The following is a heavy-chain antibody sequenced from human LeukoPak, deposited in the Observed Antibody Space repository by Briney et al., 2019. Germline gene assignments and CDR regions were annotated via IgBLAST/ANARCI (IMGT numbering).Heavy chain of an antibody. CDR2: IYYSGST. V-gene: IGHV4-59*01. CDR3: ARSGYYSYDAFDI. D-gene: IGHD3-22*01. CDR1: SGSINNYY. J-gene: IGHJ3*02. Sequence: SETLSLTCTVSSGSINNYYWSWIRQPPGKGLEWIGYIYYSGSTNYNPSLKSRVTISVDTSKNQFSLKLSSVTAADTAVYYCARSGYYSYDAFDIWGQGTMVTVSS.